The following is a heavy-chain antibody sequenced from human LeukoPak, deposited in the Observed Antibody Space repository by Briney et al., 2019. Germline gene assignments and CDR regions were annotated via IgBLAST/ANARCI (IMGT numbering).Heavy chain of an antibody. Sequence: TPSETVSLTCTVSGGSISSGGYYWSWIRLHPGKGLEWIGYIYYSGSTYYNPSLKSRVTISVDTSKNQFSLKLSSVTAADTAVYYCARDSRDSSGYYRGPKRWFDPWGQGTLVTVSS. D-gene: IGHD3-22*01. J-gene: IGHJ5*02. CDR3: ARDSRDSSGYYRGPKRWFDP. V-gene: IGHV4-31*03. CDR2: IYYSGST. CDR1: GGSISSGGYY.